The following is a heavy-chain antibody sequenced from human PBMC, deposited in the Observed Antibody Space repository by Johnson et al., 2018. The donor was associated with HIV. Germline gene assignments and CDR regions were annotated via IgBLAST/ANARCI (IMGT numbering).Heavy chain of an antibody. V-gene: IGHV3-74*01. D-gene: IGHD2-21*01. J-gene: IGHJ3*02. CDR2: INSDGGST. Sequence: VQLVESGGGLVQPGGSQRLSCAVSGFTFNTYWMHWVRQAPGKGLVWVARINSDGGSTSYVDSVKGRFTISRDNAKNTLYLQMNSLRAEDTALYYCARDGGETIVVVIAGRPPEDHDAFDIWGQGTMVTVSS. CDR3: ARDGGETIVVVIAGRPPEDHDAFDI. CDR1: GFTFNTYW.